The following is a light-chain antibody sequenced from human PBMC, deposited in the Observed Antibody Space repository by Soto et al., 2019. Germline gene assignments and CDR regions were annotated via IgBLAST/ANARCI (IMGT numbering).Light chain of an antibody. CDR1: QSVSSSY. CDR2: GAS. V-gene: IGKV3-20*01. CDR3: QQYGRSWWT. Sequence: EIVLTQSPGTLSLSPGERATLSSRTSQSVSSSYLAWYQQKPGQAPRLLIYGASSRATGIPDRFSGSGSGTDFNLTISRLEPEDFAVYYCQQYGRSWWTFGQGTKVEIK. J-gene: IGKJ1*01.